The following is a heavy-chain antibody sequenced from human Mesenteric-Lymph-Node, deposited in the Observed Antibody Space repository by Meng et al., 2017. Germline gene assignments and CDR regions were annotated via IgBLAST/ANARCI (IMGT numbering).Heavy chain of an antibody. CDR2: ISDDGSNK. D-gene: IGHD3-22*01. CDR1: GFTFSSYA. Sequence: VQLLESGGGVVQPGRSLRLSCAASGFTFSSYAMHWVRQAPGEGLEWLAVISDDGSNKYYADSVKGRFTISRDNSKNTLWLQMNSLRTDDTAVYYCARAVGYNYNSCGCYWGQGSLVTVSS. J-gene: IGHJ4*02. V-gene: IGHV3-30-3*01. CDR3: ARAVGYNYNSCGCY.